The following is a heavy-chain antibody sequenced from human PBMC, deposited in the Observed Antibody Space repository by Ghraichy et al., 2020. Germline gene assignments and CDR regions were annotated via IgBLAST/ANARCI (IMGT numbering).Heavy chain of an antibody. J-gene: IGHJ4*02. V-gene: IGHV1-2*02. CDR2: MNPKTGVT. CDR1: GYTFTDYY. Sequence: ASVKVSCKASGYTFTDYYIHWVRQAPGQGLEWVGWMNPKTGVTKYAQKFQGRVTMTRDTSMRLAYMELTILTSDDTAVYFCARDTGTADYWGQGTLITVSS. CDR3: ARDTGTADY. D-gene: IGHD1-7*01.